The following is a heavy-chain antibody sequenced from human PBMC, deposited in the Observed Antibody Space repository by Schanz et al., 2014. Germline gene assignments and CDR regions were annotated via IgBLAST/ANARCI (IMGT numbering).Heavy chain of an antibody. Sequence: EVQLVESGGGLVQPGGSLRLSCAASGFAVDNYYMSCVRQAPGRGLEWVSIIFTDGRTYYADSVKGRFTISRDSSKNTLFLQMNSLRADDTAVYYCARNRGSGGQNWYFDLWGRGPLVTVSS. D-gene: IGHD1-26*01. CDR3: ARNRGSGGQNWYFDL. CDR1: GFAVDNYY. J-gene: IGHJ2*01. CDR2: IFTDGRT. V-gene: IGHV3-53*01.